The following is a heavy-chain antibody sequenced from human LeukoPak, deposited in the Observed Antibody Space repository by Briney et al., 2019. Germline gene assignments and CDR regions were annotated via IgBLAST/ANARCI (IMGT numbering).Heavy chain of an antibody. CDR2: INPNSGGT. CDR1: GYTFTGYY. V-gene: IGHV1-2*02. CDR3: ARESRLLWFGELPNYFDY. J-gene: IGHJ4*02. D-gene: IGHD3-10*01. Sequence: ASVKVSCKASGYTFTGYYMHWVRQAPGQGLEWMGWINPNSGGTNYAQKFQGRVTMTRDTSISTAYMELSRLRSDGTAVYYCARESRLLWFGELPNYFDYWGQGTLVTVSS.